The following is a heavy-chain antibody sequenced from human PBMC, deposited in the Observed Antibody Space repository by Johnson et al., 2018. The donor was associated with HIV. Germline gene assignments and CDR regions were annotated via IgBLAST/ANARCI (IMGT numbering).Heavy chain of an antibody. CDR2: ISYDGSNK. D-gene: IGHD5-12*01. J-gene: IGHJ3*02. V-gene: IGHV3-30*19. CDR1: GFTFSSYG. Sequence: QVQLVESGGGVVQPGRSLRLSCAASGFTFSSYGMHWVRQAPGKGLEWVAVISYDGSNKYYADSVKGRFTVSRDNAKNSLYLQMNSLRAEDTAVYYCAGTYDVLDGFDIWGQGTMVTVSS. CDR3: AGTYDVLDGFDI.